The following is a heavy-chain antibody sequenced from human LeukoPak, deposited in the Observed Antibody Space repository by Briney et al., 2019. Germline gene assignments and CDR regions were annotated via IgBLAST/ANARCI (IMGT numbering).Heavy chain of an antibody. CDR3: ARRGSGSYYYYYGMDV. CDR1: GYTFTSYY. V-gene: IGHV1-46*01. J-gene: IGHJ6*02. D-gene: IGHD1-26*01. CDR2: INPSGGST. Sequence: GASVKVSCKASGYTFTSYYMHWVRQAPGQGLEWMGIINPSGGSTSYAQKFQGRVTMTRDTSTSTVYMELSSLRSDDTAVYYCARRGSGSYYYYYGMDVWGQGTTVTVSS.